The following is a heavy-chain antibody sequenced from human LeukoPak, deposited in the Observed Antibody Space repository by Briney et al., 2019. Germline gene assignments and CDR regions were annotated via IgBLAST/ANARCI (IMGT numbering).Heavy chain of an antibody. Sequence: GESLKISCKGSGYSFTSYWIGWVRQMPGKGLEWMGIIYPGDSDTRYSPSFQGQVTISADKSISTAYLQWSSLKTSDTAMYYCARVYYYDSSGYYFTFDYWGQGTLVTVSS. V-gene: IGHV5-51*01. J-gene: IGHJ4*02. CDR2: IYPGDSDT. CDR3: ARVYYYDSSGYYFTFDY. CDR1: GYSFTSYW. D-gene: IGHD3-22*01.